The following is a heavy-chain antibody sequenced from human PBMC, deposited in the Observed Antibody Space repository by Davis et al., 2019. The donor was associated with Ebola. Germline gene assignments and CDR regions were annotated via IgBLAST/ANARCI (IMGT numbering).Heavy chain of an antibody. D-gene: IGHD3-3*01. J-gene: IGHJ4*02. V-gene: IGHV4-34*01. CDR1: GGSFSGYY. Sequence: SETLSLTCAVYGGSFSGYYWSWIRQPPGKGLEWIGEINHSGSTNYNPSLKSRVTISVDTSKNQFSLKLSPVTAADTAVYYCARRRFLEWLLYGYFDYWGQGTLVTVSS. CDR2: INHSGST. CDR3: ARRRFLEWLLYGYFDY.